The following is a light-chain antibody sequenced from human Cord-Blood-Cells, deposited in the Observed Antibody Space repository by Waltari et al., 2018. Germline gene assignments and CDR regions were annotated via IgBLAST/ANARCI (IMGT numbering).Light chain of an antibody. V-gene: IGKV1-NL1*01. J-gene: IGKJ1*01. Sequence: DIQMTQSPSSLSASVGDRVTITCRASQGISNSLAWYQQKPGKAPKLLLYAASRLESGVPSMFSGSGSGTDYTLTISSLQPEDFATYYGQQYYSTPPWTFGQGTKVEIK. CDR3: QQYYSTPPWT. CDR1: QGISNS. CDR2: AAS.